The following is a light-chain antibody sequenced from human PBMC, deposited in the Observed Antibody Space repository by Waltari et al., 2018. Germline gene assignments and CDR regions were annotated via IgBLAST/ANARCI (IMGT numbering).Light chain of an antibody. J-gene: IGLJ2*01. CDR1: SPHTGNNL. Sequence: QSLLTQSPSASGPPRPRVRIPWSGSSPHTGNNLGHRHQPFPGTAPRLPIYDRDRRPSGVPERFSASKSGTSASLAISGLRSEDEADYYCAAWDDSRSVVFGGGTRLTVL. CDR2: DRD. CDR3: AAWDDSRSVV. V-gene: IGLV1-47*01.